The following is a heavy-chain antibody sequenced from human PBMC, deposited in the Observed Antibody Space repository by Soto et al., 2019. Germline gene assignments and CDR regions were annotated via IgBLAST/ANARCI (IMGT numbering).Heavy chain of an antibody. J-gene: IGHJ6*02. D-gene: IGHD1-7*01. CDR1: GYTFTSYY. Sequence: GASVKVSCKASGYTFTSYYMHWVRQAPGQGLEWMGIINPSGGSTSYAQKFQGRVTMTRDTSTSTVYMELSSLRSEDTAVYYCARDSSRELITGTTGYYYGMDVWGQGTTVTVSS. V-gene: IGHV1-46*01. CDR3: ARDSSRELITGTTGYYYGMDV. CDR2: INPSGGST.